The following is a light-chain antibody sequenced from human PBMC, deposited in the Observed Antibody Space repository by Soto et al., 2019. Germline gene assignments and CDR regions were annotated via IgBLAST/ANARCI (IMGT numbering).Light chain of an antibody. Sequence: EIVLTQSPATLSLSPGERATLSCRASQSVTSYLAWYQQKPGQAPRLLIYDSFNRATGIPARFSGSGSGTDFTLTISSLEAEDFALYYCQQRSSWPLTFGGGTKVEIK. CDR2: DSF. CDR1: QSVTSY. V-gene: IGKV3-11*01. J-gene: IGKJ4*01. CDR3: QQRSSWPLT.